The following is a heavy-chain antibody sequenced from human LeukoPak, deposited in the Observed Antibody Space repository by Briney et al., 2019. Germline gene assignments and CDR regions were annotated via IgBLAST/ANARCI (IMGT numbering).Heavy chain of an antibody. CDR3: VRDLGRNEDYYYMDV. V-gene: IGHV3-30*01. CDR2: ISNDGINK. CDR1: GFTFSTYA. J-gene: IGHJ6*03. Sequence: PGMSLRLSCAASGFTFSTYAIHWVRQAPGKGLEWVAIISNDGINKYYADSVKGRFTISRDNSDNTLFLQMNNLGLEDTAMYYCVRDLGRNEDYYYMDVWGKGTTVTVSS.